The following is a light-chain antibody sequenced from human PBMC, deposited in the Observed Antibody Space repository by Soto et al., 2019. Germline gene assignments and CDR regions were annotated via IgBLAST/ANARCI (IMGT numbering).Light chain of an antibody. CDR3: IHSYDIPLVT. Sequence: DLQMTQSPSSLSASVGDRVTITCRASQSIGTYLNWYRQEPGKAPNLVIYSATYVQTGVPSRFSGSGSGADFTLTISSVQTEDYSTYYGIHSYDIPLVTCGQGTKLEI. V-gene: IGKV1-39*01. CDR1: QSIGTY. J-gene: IGKJ2*01. CDR2: SAT.